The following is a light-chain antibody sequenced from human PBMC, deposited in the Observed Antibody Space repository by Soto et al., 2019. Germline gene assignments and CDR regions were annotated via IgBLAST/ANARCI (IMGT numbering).Light chain of an antibody. CDR2: WAS. CDR3: QQYCSAPYT. V-gene: IGKV4-1*01. Sequence: DIVMTQSPDSLALSLGERATINCKSSQSVFLSSNNQNYLAWYQQKPGQPPKLLIYWASTREFGVPDRLSSSGSGTDYALTVSSLQAEDVAVYSCQQYCSAPYTVGQGTKLEI. CDR1: QSVFLSSNNQNY. J-gene: IGKJ2*01.